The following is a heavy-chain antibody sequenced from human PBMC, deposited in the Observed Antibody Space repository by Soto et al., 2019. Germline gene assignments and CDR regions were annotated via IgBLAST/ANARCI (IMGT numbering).Heavy chain of an antibody. CDR1: GGSISSSNYY. J-gene: IGHJ4*02. CDR2: IYYSGST. Sequence: QLQLQESGPGLVKPSETLSLICTVSGGSISSSNYYWDWIRQPPGKELEWIGSIYYSGSTYYNPSLKSRVTISVDTSKNHFSLKLNSVTAADTAVYYCASRETGYDHFDYWGQGTLVTVSS. V-gene: IGHV4-39*02. D-gene: IGHD5-12*01. CDR3: ASRETGYDHFDY.